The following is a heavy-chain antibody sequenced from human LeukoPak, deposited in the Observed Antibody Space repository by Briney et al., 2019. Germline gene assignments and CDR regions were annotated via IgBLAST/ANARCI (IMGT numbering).Heavy chain of an antibody. CDR3: ARDGSLSGNFYSRIDY. D-gene: IGHD1-26*01. V-gene: IGHV3-23*01. CDR2: ISKGAGRT. Sequence: GGSLRLSCAASGFIFSNYAMTWVRQTPGKGPEWVSDISKGAGRTSYADSVKGRFTISRDNSKDTLYLQMNGLRAEDTAVYYCARDGSLSGNFYSRIDYWGQGTPVSVSS. J-gene: IGHJ4*02. CDR1: GFIFSNYA.